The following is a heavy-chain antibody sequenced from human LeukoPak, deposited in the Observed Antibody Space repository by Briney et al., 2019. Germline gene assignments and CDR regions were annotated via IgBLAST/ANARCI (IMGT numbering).Heavy chain of an antibody. CDR2: ISDSSTTI. V-gene: IGHV3-48*01. J-gene: IGHJ4*02. D-gene: IGHD3-3*01. Sequence: GGSLRLSCAASGFTFSSYNMNWVRQAPGKGLEWGSYISDSSTTIYYADSVKGRFTISRDNAKNSLYLQMNSLRAEDTAVYYCARDRGGAYDFWSGYYTGYFDYWGQGTLVPVSS. CDR1: GFTFSSYN. CDR3: ARDRGGAYDFWSGYYTGYFDY.